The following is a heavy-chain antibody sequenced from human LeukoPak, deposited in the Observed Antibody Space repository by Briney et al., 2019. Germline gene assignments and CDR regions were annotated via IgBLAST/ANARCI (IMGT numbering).Heavy chain of an antibody. J-gene: IGHJ4*02. Sequence: GGSLRLSCKTSGLTFSDDWMNWVRQAPGKGPEWVANINQDASGASYVDSVRGRFTISRDNAKESVYLQMNSLRADDTAIYYCARGLRLPDFWGQGTLVTVPS. CDR2: INQDASGA. CDR3: ARGLRLPDF. V-gene: IGHV3-7*03. CDR1: GLTFSDDW.